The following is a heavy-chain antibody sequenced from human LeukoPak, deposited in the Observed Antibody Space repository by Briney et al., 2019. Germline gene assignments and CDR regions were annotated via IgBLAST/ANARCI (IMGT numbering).Heavy chain of an antibody. V-gene: IGHV3-48*03. CDR3: AREPLQYCSGGSCYSRGWFDP. D-gene: IGHD2-15*01. CDR1: GFTFSSYD. J-gene: IGHJ5*02. Sequence: VGSLRLSCAASGFTFSSYDMNCVCQAPGKGLEWVSYISSSGSTIYYADSVKGRFTISRDNAKNSLYLQMNSLRAEDTAVYYCAREPLQYCSGGSCYSRGWFDPWGQGTLVTVSS. CDR2: ISSSGSTI.